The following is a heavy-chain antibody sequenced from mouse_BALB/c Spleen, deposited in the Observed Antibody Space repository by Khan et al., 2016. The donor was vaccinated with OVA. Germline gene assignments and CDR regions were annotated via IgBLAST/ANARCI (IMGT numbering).Heavy chain of an antibody. CDR3: GGHRFTARTSWLAY. Sequence: EVELVESGGDLVKPGGSLNLSCEASGFTFSSYGMSWLRQTPDKRLEWVATIRNGGSYTYFPDSVKGRLTISRDNAKNPLYLKMSRLKSEDTTMYYCGGHRFTARTSWLAYWGQGTLVTVFA. V-gene: IGHV5-6*01. D-gene: IGHD1-1*01. CDR2: IRNGGSYT. J-gene: IGHJ3*01. CDR1: GFTFSSYG.